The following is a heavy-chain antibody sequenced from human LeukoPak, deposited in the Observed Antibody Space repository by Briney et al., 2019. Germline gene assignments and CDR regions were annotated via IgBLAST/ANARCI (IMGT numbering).Heavy chain of an antibody. D-gene: IGHD6-19*01. CDR1: GFTFNNYG. V-gene: IGHV3-33*08. CDR3: ARDSSGCLDY. J-gene: IGHJ4*02. CDR2: IWYDGSNK. Sequence: GKSLRLSCAASGFTFNNYGMHWVRQAPGKGLEWVAVIWYDGSNKYYADSVKGRFTISRDNSKNTLYLQMNSLRAEDTAVYYCARDSSGCLDYWGQGTLVTVSS.